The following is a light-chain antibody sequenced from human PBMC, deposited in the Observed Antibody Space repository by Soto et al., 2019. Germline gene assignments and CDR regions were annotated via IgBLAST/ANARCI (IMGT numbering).Light chain of an antibody. J-gene: IGKJ1*01. CDR1: QSVSSN. CDR2: GAS. CDR3: QQYNNWWT. Sequence: EIEMTQSPATLSVSPGERATLSCRASQSVSSNLAWYQQKTGQAPRLLIYGASTRATGIPARFSGSGSGTEFTLTISSLQSEDFAVYYCQQYNNWWTFGQGTKVDIK. V-gene: IGKV3-15*01.